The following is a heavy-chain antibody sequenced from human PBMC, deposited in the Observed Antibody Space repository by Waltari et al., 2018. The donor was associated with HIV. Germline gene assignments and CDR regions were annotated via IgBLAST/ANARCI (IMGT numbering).Heavy chain of an antibody. D-gene: IGHD2-2*01. V-gene: IGHV1-58*01. CDR2: IVVGSGNT. Sequence: QMQLVQSGPEVKKPGTSVKVSCKASGFTFTSSAVQWVRQARGQRLEWIGWIVVGSGNTNYAQKFQERVTITRDMSTSTAYMELSSLRSEDTAVYYCAADPAAYPYYYYGMDVWGQGTTVTVSS. CDR1: GFTFTSSA. CDR3: AADPAAYPYYYYGMDV. J-gene: IGHJ6*02.